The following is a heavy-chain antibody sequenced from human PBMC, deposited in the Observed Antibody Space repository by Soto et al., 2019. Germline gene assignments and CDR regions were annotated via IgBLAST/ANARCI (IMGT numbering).Heavy chain of an antibody. CDR1: GYMFNTYS. CDR3: VTRDDSSSRNYYYHYGMDV. Sequence: VKVSCKTSGYMFNTYSIARVRQAPGQRLEWMGIINTSGGSTNYSQKFQGRVTMTRDTSTSTVYMELSSLRSEDTAVYYCVTRDDSSSRNYYYHYGMDVWGQGTTVTVSS. CDR2: INTSGGST. J-gene: IGHJ6*02. D-gene: IGHD6-13*01. V-gene: IGHV1-46*02.